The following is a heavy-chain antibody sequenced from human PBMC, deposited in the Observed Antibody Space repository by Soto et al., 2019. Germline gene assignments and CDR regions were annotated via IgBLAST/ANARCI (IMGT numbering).Heavy chain of an antibody. J-gene: IGHJ6*02. CDR2: ISDTGSG. CDR1: AGSVSSGSYY. V-gene: IGHV4-61*01. Sequence: QVQLQESGSGLVKPSETLAVTCTVSAGSVSSGSYYWSWIRQPPVKGLEWVGCISDTGSGDYNPSLKSRVTISVHTSKRQFSLRLNSVAAADTAVYYCARAHSGYDPLGMDVWGQGTTVTVSS. D-gene: IGHD5-12*01. CDR3: ARAHSGYDPLGMDV.